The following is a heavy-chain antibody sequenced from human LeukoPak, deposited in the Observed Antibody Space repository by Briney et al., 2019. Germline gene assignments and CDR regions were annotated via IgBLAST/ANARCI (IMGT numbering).Heavy chain of an antibody. V-gene: IGHV1-46*01. J-gene: IGHJ4*02. CDR2: INPTGGST. CDR1: GYTFSSYY. D-gene: IGHD1-26*01. Sequence: GASVKVSCKASGYTFSSYYMNWVRQAPGQGLEWMGVINPTGGSTGYARKFQGRVTMTRDTSTTTFYMELGSLRSEDTAVYYCARDFSTVGAMQDDYWGQGTLVTVSS. CDR3: ARDFSTVGAMQDDY.